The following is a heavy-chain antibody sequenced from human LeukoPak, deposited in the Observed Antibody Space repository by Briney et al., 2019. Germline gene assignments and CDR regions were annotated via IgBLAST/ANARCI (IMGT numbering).Heavy chain of an antibody. J-gene: IGHJ4*02. Sequence: TGGSLRLSCAASGFTVSSNYMSWVRQAPGKGLEWVSVIYSGGSAHYADSVKGRFTISSDSSKNTLYLQMNSLRAEDTAVYYCASLYSYGWGCFDYWGQGTLVTVSS. CDR3: ASLYSYGWGCFDY. V-gene: IGHV3-53*01. CDR1: GFTVSSNY. CDR2: IYSGGSA. D-gene: IGHD5-18*01.